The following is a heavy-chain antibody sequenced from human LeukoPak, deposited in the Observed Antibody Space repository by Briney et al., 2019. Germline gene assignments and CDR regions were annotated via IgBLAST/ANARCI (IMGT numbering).Heavy chain of an antibody. Sequence: PGGSLRLSCEASGFTFSDYYMSWIRQDPGKGLEWVSYISSSGSTIYYADSVKGRFTISRDNAKNSLYLQMNSLRAEDTAVYYCARERDTAMVDYWGQGTLVTVSS. D-gene: IGHD5-18*01. V-gene: IGHV3-11*01. CDR3: ARERDTAMVDY. J-gene: IGHJ4*02. CDR2: ISSSGSTI. CDR1: GFTFSDYY.